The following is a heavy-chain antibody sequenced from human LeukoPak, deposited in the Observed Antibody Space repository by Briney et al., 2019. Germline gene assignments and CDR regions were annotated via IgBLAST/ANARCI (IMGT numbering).Heavy chain of an antibody. CDR1: GGSISSGGYY. D-gene: IGHD1-26*01. V-gene: IGHV4-61*08. Sequence: SETLSLTCTVSGGSISSGGYYWSWIRQHPGKGLEWIGYIYYSGSTNYNPSLKSRLTLSVDTSKNQFSLNLSSVTAADTAFYYCARSSGSYWYWGQGTLVTVSS. CDR2: IYYSGST. J-gene: IGHJ4*02. CDR3: ARSSGSYWY.